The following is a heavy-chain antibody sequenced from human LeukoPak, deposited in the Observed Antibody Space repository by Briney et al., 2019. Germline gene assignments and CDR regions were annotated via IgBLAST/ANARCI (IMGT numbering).Heavy chain of an antibody. CDR3: AKWENWDYYDSSGYFYYFDY. CDR2: ISGSGGST. CDR1: GFTFSSYA. D-gene: IGHD3-22*01. V-gene: IGHV3-23*01. J-gene: IGHJ4*02. Sequence: GGSLRLSCAASGFTFSSYAMSWVRQAPGKGLEWVSAISGSGGSTYYADSVKGRFTISRDNSKNTLYLQMNSLRAEDTAVYYCAKWENWDYYDSSGYFYYFDYWGQGTLVTVSS.